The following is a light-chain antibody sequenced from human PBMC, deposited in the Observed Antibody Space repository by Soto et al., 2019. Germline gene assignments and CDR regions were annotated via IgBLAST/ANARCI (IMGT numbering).Light chain of an antibody. V-gene: IGKV3-15*01. CDR3: QQYNNWPPRT. J-gene: IGKJ1*01. CDR2: GAS. CDR1: QSVSSN. Sequence: EIVLTQSPGTLSLSPGERATLSCRASQSVSSNLAWYQQKPGQAPRLLIYGASTRATGIPASFSGSGSATEFTPPISSLQSEDFAVYYCQQYNNWPPRTFGQGTKVDIK.